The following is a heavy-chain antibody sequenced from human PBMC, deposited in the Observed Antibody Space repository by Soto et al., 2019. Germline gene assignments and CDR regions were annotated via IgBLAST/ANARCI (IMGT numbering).Heavy chain of an antibody. CDR1: GYTFTGYF. CDR3: ARGGGTILAPLP. D-gene: IGHD3-3*01. V-gene: IGHV1-2*02. CDR2: INTNSGAT. Sequence: QVQLVQAGAEVKKPGASVKVSCKASGYTFTGYFMHWVRQATGQGLEWMGWINTNSGATKYAQKFQGRVTLSRDTSIRTAYMELLGLRSDDTAVYYCARGGGTILAPLPWGQGTQVTVSS. J-gene: IGHJ5*02.